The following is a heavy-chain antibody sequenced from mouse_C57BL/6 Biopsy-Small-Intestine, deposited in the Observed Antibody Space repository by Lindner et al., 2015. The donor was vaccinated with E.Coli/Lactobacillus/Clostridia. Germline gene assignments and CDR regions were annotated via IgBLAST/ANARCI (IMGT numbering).Heavy chain of an antibody. CDR3: ARDHGDSILDY. D-gene: IGHD2-10*02. V-gene: IGHV1-18*01. CDR1: GYTFTGYY. Sequence: SVKVSCKTSGYTFTGYYMHWVRQAPGQGLEWMGWINPNSGATTYAQKFQGRVTMTRDTSISTAYMELSRVRSDDTAVYYCARDHGDSILDYWGQGTLVTVSS. J-gene: IGHJ4*01. CDR2: INPNSGAT.